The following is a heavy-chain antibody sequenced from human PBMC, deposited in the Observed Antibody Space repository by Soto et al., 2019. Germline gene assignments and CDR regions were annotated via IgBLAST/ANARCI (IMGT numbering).Heavy chain of an antibody. J-gene: IGHJ1*01. CDR1: GYTFTSYG. Sequence: ASVKVSCKASGYTFTSYGISWVRQAPGQGLEWMGWISAYNGNTNYAQKLQGRVTMTTDTSTSTAYMELRSLRSDDTAVYHCARISSCSSTSCYPFYFQHWGQGTLVTVSS. CDR3: ARISSCSSTSCYPFYFQH. V-gene: IGHV1-18*01. CDR2: ISAYNGNT. D-gene: IGHD2-2*01.